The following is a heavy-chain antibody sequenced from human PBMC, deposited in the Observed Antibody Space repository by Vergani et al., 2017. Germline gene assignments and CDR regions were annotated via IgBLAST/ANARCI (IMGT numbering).Heavy chain of an antibody. CDR2: ISAYNGNT. CDR1: GYTFTSYG. V-gene: IGHV1-18*04. J-gene: IGHJ6*02. CDR3: ARVLSGSGWNINNYYYGMDV. D-gene: IGHD6-19*01. Sequence: QVQLVQSGAEVKKPGASVKVSCKASGYTFTSYGISWVRQAPGQGLEWMGWISAYNGNTNYAQKLQGRVTMTTDTSTSTAYMELRSLRSDDTAVYYCARVLSGSGWNINNYYYGMDVWGQGTTVTVSS.